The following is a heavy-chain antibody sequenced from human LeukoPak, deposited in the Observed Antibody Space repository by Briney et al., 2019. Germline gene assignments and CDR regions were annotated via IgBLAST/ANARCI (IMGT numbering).Heavy chain of an antibody. CDR3: AREVMDNLRFDY. J-gene: IGHJ4*02. CDR1: GYTFTSYY. V-gene: IGHV1-46*01. Sequence: ASVKVSCKASGYTFTSYYMHWVRQAPGQGLEWMGIINPSGGDTSYAQKFQGRLTTTRDTSTNTVYMELTSLRSEDTAVYYCAREVMDNLRFDYWGQGTLVTVSS. D-gene: IGHD1-14*01. CDR2: INPSGGDT.